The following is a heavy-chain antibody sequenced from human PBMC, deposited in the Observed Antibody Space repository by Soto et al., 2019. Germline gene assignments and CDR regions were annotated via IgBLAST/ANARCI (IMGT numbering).Heavy chain of an antibody. Sequence: TSETLSLTCTVSDGSINSYYWSWIRQPPGKGLEWIGYIYYSGSTNYNPSLKSRVTISVDTSKNQFSLKLSSVTAADTAVYYCARAYGDYVFDYWGQGTLVTVSS. D-gene: IGHD4-17*01. CDR2: IYYSGST. CDR1: DGSINSYY. CDR3: ARAYGDYVFDY. V-gene: IGHV4-59*01. J-gene: IGHJ4*02.